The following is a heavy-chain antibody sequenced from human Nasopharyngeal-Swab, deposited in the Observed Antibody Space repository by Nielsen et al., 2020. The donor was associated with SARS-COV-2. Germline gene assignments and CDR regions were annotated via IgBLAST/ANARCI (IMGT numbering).Heavy chain of an antibody. CDR2: IKQDGREQ. D-gene: IGHD2-21*02. CDR1: GFTFRNYY. V-gene: IGHV3-7*04. CDR3: ARESVVTGMDDATDI. Sequence: GESLKISCAASGFTFRNYYMTWVRQPPGKGLEWVSNIKQDGREQFYADSVKGRFTISRDNAKNSLYLHMDSLRADDTAVYYCARESVVTGMDDATDIWGQGTMVTVS. J-gene: IGHJ3*02.